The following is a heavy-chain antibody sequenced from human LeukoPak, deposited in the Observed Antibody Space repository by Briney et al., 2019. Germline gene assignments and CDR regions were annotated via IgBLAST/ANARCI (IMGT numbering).Heavy chain of an antibody. J-gene: IGHJ4*02. D-gene: IGHD2-2*01. CDR1: GFTFSSYW. CDR3: ARRYCSSTSCYQDY. V-gene: IGHV3-48*01. Sequence: QSGGSLKLSCAASGFTFSSYWMHWVRQAPGKGLEWVSYISSTSSTIYYADSVKGRFTISRGNAKNSLYLQMNSLRAEDTAVYYCARRYCSSTSCYQDYWGQGTLVTVSS. CDR2: ISSTSSTI.